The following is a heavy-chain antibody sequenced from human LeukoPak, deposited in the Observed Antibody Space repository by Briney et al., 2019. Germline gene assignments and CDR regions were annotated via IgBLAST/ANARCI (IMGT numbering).Heavy chain of an antibody. Sequence: GASVKVSCKASGYTFTSYGISWVRQAPGQGHEWMGWISAYNGNTNYAQKLQGRVTMTTDTSTSTAYMELRSLRSDDTAVYYCAREGSDYYGSGSYYNHFDYWGQGTLVTVSS. J-gene: IGHJ4*02. D-gene: IGHD3-10*01. CDR2: ISAYNGNT. V-gene: IGHV1-18*04. CDR3: AREGSDYYGSGSYYNHFDY. CDR1: GYTFTSYG.